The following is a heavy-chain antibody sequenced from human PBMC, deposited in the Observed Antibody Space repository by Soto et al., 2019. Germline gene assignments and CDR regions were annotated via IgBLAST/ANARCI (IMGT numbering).Heavy chain of an antibody. Sequence: SGPTLVNPTQTLTLTCTFSGFSLSTSGMCVSWIRQPPGKALEWLALIDWDDDKYYSTSLKTRLTISKDTSKNQVVLTMTNMDPVDTATYYCARMGYYDSNGFSAPDYWGQGTLVTVSS. D-gene: IGHD3-22*01. CDR2: IDWDDDK. CDR1: GFSLSTSGMC. CDR3: ARMGYYDSNGFSAPDY. J-gene: IGHJ4*02. V-gene: IGHV2-70*01.